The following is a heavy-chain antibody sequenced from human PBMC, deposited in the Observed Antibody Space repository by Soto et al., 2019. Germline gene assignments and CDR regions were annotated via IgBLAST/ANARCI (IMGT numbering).Heavy chain of an antibody. V-gene: IGHV3-33*01. Sequence: QVPLVESGGGVVQPGRSLRLSCAASGFTFSSYGMHWVRQAPGKGLEWVAVIWYDGSNKYYADSVKGRFTISRDNSKNTLYLRMNSLRAEDTAVYYCARDRGGSGTDYYYGMDVWGQGTTVTVSS. CDR1: GFTFSSYG. CDR2: IWYDGSNK. CDR3: ARDRGGSGTDYYYGMDV. J-gene: IGHJ6*02. D-gene: IGHD3-10*01.